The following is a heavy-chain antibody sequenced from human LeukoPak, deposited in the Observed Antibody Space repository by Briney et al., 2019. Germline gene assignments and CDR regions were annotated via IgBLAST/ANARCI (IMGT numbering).Heavy chain of an antibody. D-gene: IGHD1-26*01. CDR1: GFTFSSYG. J-gene: IGHJ4*02. CDR3: AKWYRGGSYDPTSDSYYFDY. Sequence: PGGSLRLSCAASGFTFSSYGMHWVRQAPGKGLEWVAVISYDGSNKYYADSVKGRFTISRDNSKNTLYLQMNSLRAEDTAVYYCAKWYRGGSYDPTSDSYYFDYWGQGTLVTVSS. V-gene: IGHV3-30*18. CDR2: ISYDGSNK.